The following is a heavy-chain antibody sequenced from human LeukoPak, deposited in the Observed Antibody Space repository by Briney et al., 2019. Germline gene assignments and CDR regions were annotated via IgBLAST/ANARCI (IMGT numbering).Heavy chain of an antibody. V-gene: IGHV4-39*01. D-gene: IGHD3-22*01. CDR2: IYYTGST. CDR1: GGSISSSSYY. J-gene: IGHJ5*02. CDR3: ARQAIIVVVASFDP. Sequence: SETLSLTCTVSGGSISSSSYYWGWIRQPPGKGLEWIGTIYYTGSTYYNPSLKSRVTISVDTSKNQFSLKLRSVTAADTAIYYCARQAIIVVVASFDPWGQGTLVTVSS.